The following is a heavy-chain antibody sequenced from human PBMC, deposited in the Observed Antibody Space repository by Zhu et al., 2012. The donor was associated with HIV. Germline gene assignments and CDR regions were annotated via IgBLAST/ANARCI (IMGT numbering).Heavy chain of an antibody. V-gene: IGHV4-30-4*08. CDR3: ARKQWELLSAFDI. D-gene: IGHD1-26*01. CDR2: IYYSGTT. CDR1: GGSISSGDYY. J-gene: IGHJ3*02. Sequence: QVQLQESGPGLVKPSQTLSLTCTVSGGSISSGDYYWSWVRQSPVRGLEWIGYIYYSGTTYYIPSLKNRVTISVDTSKNQFSLKLTSVTAADTAMYYCARKQWELLSAFDIWGQGTMVTVSS.